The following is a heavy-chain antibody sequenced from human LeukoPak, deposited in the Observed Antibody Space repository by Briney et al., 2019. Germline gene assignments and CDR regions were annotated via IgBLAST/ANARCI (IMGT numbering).Heavy chain of an antibody. CDR2: FSYSGST. J-gene: IGHJ4*02. CDR1: GASVSSYY. V-gene: IGHV4-59*02. Sequence: PSETLSLTCTVSGASVSSYYWSWIRQPPGKGPEWIGYFSYSGSTNYNPSLKSRATISVDTSKNQFSLNLSSVTAADTAVYYCATGGYVEMATKDWGQGTLVTVSS. CDR3: ATGGYVEMATKD. D-gene: IGHD5-24*01.